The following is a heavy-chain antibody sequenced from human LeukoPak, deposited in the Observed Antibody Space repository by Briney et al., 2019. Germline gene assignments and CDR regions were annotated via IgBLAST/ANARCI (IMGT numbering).Heavy chain of an antibody. D-gene: IGHD5-18*01. Sequence: GGSLRLSCAASGFTFSSYGMHWVRQAPGKGLEWVAFIRYDGSNKYYADSAKGRFTISRDNSKNTLYLQMNSLRAEDTAVYYCAKEGGYSYGYGTAHHLDYWGQGTLVTVSS. CDR3: AKEGGYSYGYGTAHHLDY. CDR1: GFTFSSYG. J-gene: IGHJ4*02. CDR2: IRYDGSNK. V-gene: IGHV3-30*02.